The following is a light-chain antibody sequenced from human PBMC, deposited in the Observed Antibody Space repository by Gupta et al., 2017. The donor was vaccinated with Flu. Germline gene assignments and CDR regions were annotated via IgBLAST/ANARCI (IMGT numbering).Light chain of an antibody. Sequence: SYVLTQPPSVSVAPGQTARITCGGNTIGSKSVHWYQQKAGQAPVLVVYDDSDRPSGIPERFSGSNSGNTSTLTISRVEAGDEADYHCQLWYISIYHLFGVGTKLTVL. J-gene: IGLJ2*01. CDR1: TIGSKS. CDR2: DDS. V-gene: IGLV3-21*02. CDR3: QLWYISIYHL.